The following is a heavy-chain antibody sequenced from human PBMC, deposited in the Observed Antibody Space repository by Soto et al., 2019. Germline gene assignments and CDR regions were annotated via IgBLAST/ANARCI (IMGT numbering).Heavy chain of an antibody. D-gene: IGHD3-3*01. CDR3: AKSPEWPNRYFDY. J-gene: IGHJ4*02. CDR2: ITANSGSS. Sequence: GGSLRLSCVASGLTFSRHAMVWVRQAPGKGLEWVSTITANSGSSDYGDSVKGRFTISRDNAGSTLFLQMNSLRVEDTATYYCAKSPEWPNRYFDYWGQGTLGTVS. CDR1: GLTFSRHA. V-gene: IGHV3-23*01.